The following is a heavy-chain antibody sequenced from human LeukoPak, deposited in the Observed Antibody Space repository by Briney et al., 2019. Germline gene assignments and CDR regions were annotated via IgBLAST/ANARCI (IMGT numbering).Heavy chain of an antibody. Sequence: ASVKVSCKASGYTFTSCDINWVRQAPGQGLEWMGWINPNSGGTNYAQKFQGRVTMTRDTSISTAYMELSRLRSDDTAVYYCARDLSYGAGIYYFDYWGQGTLVTVSS. V-gene: IGHV1-2*02. J-gene: IGHJ4*02. CDR2: INPNSGGT. CDR1: GYTFTSCD. D-gene: IGHD2-21*01. CDR3: ARDLSYGAGIYYFDY.